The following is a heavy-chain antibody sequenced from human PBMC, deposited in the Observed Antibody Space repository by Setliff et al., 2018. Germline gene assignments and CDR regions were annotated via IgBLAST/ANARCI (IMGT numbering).Heavy chain of an antibody. CDR3: ARGGYYDSSGPGYYFDY. D-gene: IGHD3-22*01. CDR1: GYTFTSYA. J-gene: IGHJ4*02. Sequence: ASVKVSCKASGYTFTSYAMNWVRQAPGQGLEWMGWINTNTGNPTHAQGFTGRFVFSLDTSVSTAYLQTSSLKAEDTAVYYCARGGYYDSSGPGYYFDYWGQGTLVTVSS. CDR2: INTNTGNP. V-gene: IGHV7-4-1*02.